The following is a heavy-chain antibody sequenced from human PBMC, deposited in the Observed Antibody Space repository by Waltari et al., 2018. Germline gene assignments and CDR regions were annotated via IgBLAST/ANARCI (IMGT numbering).Heavy chain of an antibody. J-gene: IGHJ4*02. CDR2: IKQDGSEK. CDR3: ARGVTTVEY. D-gene: IGHD2-21*02. V-gene: IGHV3-7*04. Sequence: EVQLVESGGGLVQPGGSLRLSGSGSGFTFTHHWMSWVRQAPGKGPEWVASIKQDGSEKYYVDSMKGRFTISRDNAKNSLSLQMDSLRAEDTAVYFCARGVTTVEYWGQGTLVTVSS. CDR1: GFTFTHHW.